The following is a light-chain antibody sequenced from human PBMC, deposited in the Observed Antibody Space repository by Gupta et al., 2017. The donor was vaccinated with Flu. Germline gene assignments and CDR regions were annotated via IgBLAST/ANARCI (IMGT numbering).Light chain of an antibody. V-gene: IGKV4-1*01. J-gene: IGKJ2*03. CDR2: WSS. Sequence: VMTMSPEFLAVSLGVRATIKCKSSQNVLYSSAWYQQKPGQPPVLLISWSSTRESGVSDRFSGSESGTDFTLTISSLEPEDVAVYYCLQFFAIPYRFGQGTKLEI. CDR1: QNVLYSS. CDR3: LQFFAIPYR.